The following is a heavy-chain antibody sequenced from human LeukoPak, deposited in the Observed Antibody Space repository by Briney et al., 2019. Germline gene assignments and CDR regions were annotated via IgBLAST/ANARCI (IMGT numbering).Heavy chain of an antibody. J-gene: IGHJ4*02. CDR2: ISGSGGST. D-gene: IGHD3-10*01. V-gene: IGHV3-23*01. CDR3: ARDGYYGSGRSFDY. Sequence: HPGGSLRLSCAASGFTFSSYGMSWVRQAPGKGLEWVSAISGSGGSTYYADSVKGRFTISRDNAKNSLYLQMNSLRAEDTAVYYCARDGYYGSGRSFDYWGQGTLVTVSS. CDR1: GFTFSSYG.